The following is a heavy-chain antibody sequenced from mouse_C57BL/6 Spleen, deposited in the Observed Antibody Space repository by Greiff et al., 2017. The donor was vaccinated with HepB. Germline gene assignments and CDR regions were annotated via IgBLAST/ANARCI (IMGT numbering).Heavy chain of an antibody. CDR3: ANLLNWYFDV. D-gene: IGHD5-1*01. V-gene: IGHV5-4*01. J-gene: IGHJ1*03. Sequence: LEWVATISDGGSYTYYPDNVKGRFTISRDNAKNNLYLQMSHLKSEDTAMYYCANLLNWYFDVWGTGTTVTVSS. CDR2: ISDGGSYT.